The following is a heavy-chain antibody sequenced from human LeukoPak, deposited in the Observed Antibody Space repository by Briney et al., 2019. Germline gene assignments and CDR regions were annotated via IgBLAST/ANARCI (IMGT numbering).Heavy chain of an antibody. J-gene: IGHJ4*02. CDR1: GFTVSSNY. D-gene: IGHD6-19*01. CDR2: IFIGGST. CDR3: ARVVAGTHFDY. Sequence: GGSLRLSCAASGFTVSSNYMSWVRQAPGKGLEWVSAIFIGGSTYYTACVKGRFTISRDNSKITLYLQMNTLRADDTAVYYCARVVAGTHFDYWGQGTLVTVSS. V-gene: IGHV3-53*01.